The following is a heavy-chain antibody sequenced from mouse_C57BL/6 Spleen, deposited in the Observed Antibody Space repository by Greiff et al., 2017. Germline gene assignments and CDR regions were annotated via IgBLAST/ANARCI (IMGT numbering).Heavy chain of an antibody. Sequence: EVKVVESGGGLVQPKGSLKLSCAASGFTFNTYAMHWVRQAPGKGLEWVVRIRSKSSNYATYYADSVKDRFTISRDDSQSMLYLQMNNLKTEDTAMYYCVRGGYDYDPGAMDYWGQGTSVTVSS. D-gene: IGHD2-4*01. J-gene: IGHJ4*01. V-gene: IGHV10-3*01. CDR3: VRGGYDYDPGAMDY. CDR2: IRSKSSNYAT. CDR1: GFTFNTYA.